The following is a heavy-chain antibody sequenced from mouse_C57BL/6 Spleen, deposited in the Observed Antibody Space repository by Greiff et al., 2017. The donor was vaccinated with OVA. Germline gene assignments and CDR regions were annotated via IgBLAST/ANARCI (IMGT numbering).Heavy chain of an antibody. CDR2: ISGGGGNT. Sequence: DVMLVESGGGLVKPGGSLKLSCAASGFTFSSYTMSWVRQTPEKRLEWVATISGGGGNTYYPDSVKGRFTISRDNAKNTLYLQMSSLRSEDTALYYCARHNYYYGSDAMDYWGQGTSVTVSS. J-gene: IGHJ4*01. V-gene: IGHV5-9*01. CDR3: ARHNYYYGSDAMDY. CDR1: GFTFSSYT. D-gene: IGHD1-1*01.